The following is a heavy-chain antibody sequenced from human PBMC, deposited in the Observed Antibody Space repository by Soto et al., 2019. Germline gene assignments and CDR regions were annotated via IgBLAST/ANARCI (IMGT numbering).Heavy chain of an antibody. CDR1: GDSVSSSSVA. D-gene: IGHD2-15*01. V-gene: IGHV6-1*01. CDR2: TYYRSRWYS. J-gene: IGHJ6*02. CDR3: ARSEEDSDYYYYGLDV. Sequence: SQTLLLTCXISGDSVSSSSVAWNWVRQSPSRGLEWLGRTYYRSRWYSDFAVSVRGRIVINADTSKNQFSLQLNSVTPEDTAVYFCARSEEDSDYYYYGLDVWGQGTTVTVS.